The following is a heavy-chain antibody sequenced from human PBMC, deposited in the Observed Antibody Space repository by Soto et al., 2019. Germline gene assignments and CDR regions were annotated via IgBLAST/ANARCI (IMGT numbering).Heavy chain of an antibody. CDR3: ARDPNGAYSSNYYFDY. CDR1: GGTFSSYA. J-gene: IGHJ4*02. V-gene: IGHV1-69*01. Sequence: QVQLVQSGAEVKKPGSSVKVSCKASGGTFSSYAISWVRQAPGQGLEWMGGIIPIFGTANYAQKFEGRVTITADESTSTAYMELSSLRSEDTAVYYCARDPNGAYSSNYYFDYWGQGTLVTVSS. CDR2: IIPIFGTA. D-gene: IGHD6-13*01.